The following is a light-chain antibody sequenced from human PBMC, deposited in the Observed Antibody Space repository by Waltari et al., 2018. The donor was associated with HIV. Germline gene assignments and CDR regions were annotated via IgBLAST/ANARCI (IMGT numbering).Light chain of an antibody. V-gene: IGKV3-15*01. J-gene: IGKJ1*01. CDR3: QQYNGLPRT. CDR2: GAS. CDR1: QNVITN. Sequence: EIVMKQSPATMSVSPGERVNLSCRASQNVITNLAWYQQKPCQAPSLLIYGASTRASGIPARFTGGGSGSDFTLTINSLQSEDCGLYYCQQYNGLPRTFGQVTKV.